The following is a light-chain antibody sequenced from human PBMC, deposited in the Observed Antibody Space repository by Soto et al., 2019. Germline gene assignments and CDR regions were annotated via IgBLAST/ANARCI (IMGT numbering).Light chain of an antibody. CDR3: QQYNNWPPA. CDR1: QSVSSY. CDR2: GAS. Sequence: EIVMKQSPTTLSVSPGERATLSCRASQSVSSYLAWYQQKPGQAPRLLIYGASTTATGIPARFSGSGSGTEFTLTISSLQSEDFAVYYCQQYNNWPPAFGQGTKVEIK. V-gene: IGKV3-15*01. J-gene: IGKJ1*01.